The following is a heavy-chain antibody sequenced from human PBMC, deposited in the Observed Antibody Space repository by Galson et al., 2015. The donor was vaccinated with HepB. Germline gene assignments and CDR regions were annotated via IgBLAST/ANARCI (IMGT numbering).Heavy chain of an antibody. V-gene: IGHV3-23*01. CDR3: AKDLGITVAGDFDY. J-gene: IGHJ4*02. D-gene: IGHD6-19*01. CDR1: GFTFGSHA. CDR2: ISGPGGTT. Sequence: LSLSCAASGFTFGSHAMSWVRQGPGKGLEWVSAISGPGGTTYFADSVKGRFSISRDNSKNTLFLQMNSLRVEDTAIYYCAKDLGITVAGDFDYWGQGTLVTVAS.